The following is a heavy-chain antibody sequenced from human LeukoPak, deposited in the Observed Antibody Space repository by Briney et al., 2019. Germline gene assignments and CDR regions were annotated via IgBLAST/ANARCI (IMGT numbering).Heavy chain of an antibody. CDR2: FDPEDGET. CDR3: ATDGDYGDQGYFDY. CDR1: GYTLTELS. D-gene: IGHD4-17*01. J-gene: IGHJ4*02. V-gene: IGHV1-24*01. Sequence: ASAKVSCTVSGYTLTELSMHWVRQAPGKGLEWMGGFDPEDGETIYAQKFQGRVTMAEDTSTDTAYMELSSLRSEDTAVYYCATDGDYGDQGYFDYWGQGTLVTVSS.